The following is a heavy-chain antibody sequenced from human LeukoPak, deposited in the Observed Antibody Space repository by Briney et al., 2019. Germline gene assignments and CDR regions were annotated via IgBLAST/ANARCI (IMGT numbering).Heavy chain of an antibody. CDR3: AKLGYCSSTNCYYYYYYGMDV. D-gene: IGHD2-2*01. CDR1: RFTFSNSA. V-gene: IGHV3-23*01. CDR2: ISDSGGNT. J-gene: IGHJ6*02. Sequence: GGSLRLSCAASRFTFSNSAMSWVRQAPGKGLEWVSTISDSGGNTFYADSVKGRFTISRDNSKNTLYLQMNSLRAEDTAVYYCAKLGYCSSTNCYYYYYYGMDVWGQGTTVTVSS.